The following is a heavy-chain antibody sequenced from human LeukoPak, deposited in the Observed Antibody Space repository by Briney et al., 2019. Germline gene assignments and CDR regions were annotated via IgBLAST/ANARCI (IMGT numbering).Heavy chain of an antibody. D-gene: IGHD4-4*01. CDR3: AREGATDYYFDP. V-gene: IGHV1-18*01. Sequence: GASVKVSCKASGYSLSSNGISWARQAPGQGLEWMGWISDYSGNTKYAQNFQDRVTLTTDRSTNTAYMKLRSLRSDDTAVYYCAREGATDYYFDPWGQGTLVTVSS. CDR1: GYSLSSNG. CDR2: ISDYSGNT. J-gene: IGHJ4*02.